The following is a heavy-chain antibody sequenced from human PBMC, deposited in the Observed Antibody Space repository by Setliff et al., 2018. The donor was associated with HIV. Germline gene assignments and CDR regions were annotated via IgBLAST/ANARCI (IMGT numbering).Heavy chain of an antibody. CDR1: GGSFNGYS. CDR2: INHSGST. J-gene: IGHJ4*02. V-gene: IGHV4-34*01. D-gene: IGHD2-8*02. CDR3: ARRGMWSYETGGNPTATFDY. Sequence: SETLSLTCAVYGGSFNGYSWTWIRQPPGKGLEWIGGINHSGSTNYNPSLKSRVTISVDTSKSQFSLKLSSVTAADAAVYYCARRGMWSYETGGNPTATFDYWGQGVLVTVSS.